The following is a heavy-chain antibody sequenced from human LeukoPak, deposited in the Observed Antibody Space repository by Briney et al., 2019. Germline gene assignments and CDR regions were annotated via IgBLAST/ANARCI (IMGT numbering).Heavy chain of an antibody. D-gene: IGHD6-25*01. J-gene: IGHJ6*03. CDR1: GYSISSGYY. Sequence: SETLSLTCSVSGYSISSGYYWGWIRQPPGKGLVWVANVYRDGNTYHSPSLESRVTISVDTSKNLFSLKLSSLSAADTAVYYCVRLAALRGFYYYMDVWGKGTAVTVSS. V-gene: IGHV4-38-2*01. CDR2: VYRDGNT. CDR3: VRLAALRGFYYYMDV.